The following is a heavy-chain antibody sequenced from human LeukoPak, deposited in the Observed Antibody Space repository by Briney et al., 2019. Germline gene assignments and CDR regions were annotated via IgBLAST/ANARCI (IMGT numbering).Heavy chain of an antibody. CDR1: GFTFGTFA. V-gene: IGHV3-23*01. CDR2: ITGDDST. J-gene: IGHJ4*02. Sequence: PGGSLRLSCAASGFTFGTFAFSWVRQAPGKGLEWVSSITGDDSTYYADSVKGRFTISRDTSSSTLYLQMNSLRAEDTALYYCAKGHYDFRDYWGQGTLVTVSS. D-gene: IGHD3-3*01. CDR3: AKGHYDFRDY.